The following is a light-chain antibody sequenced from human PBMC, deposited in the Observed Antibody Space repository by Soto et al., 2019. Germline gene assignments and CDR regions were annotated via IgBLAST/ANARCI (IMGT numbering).Light chain of an antibody. CDR3: QSYDSSLSGYV. Sequence: QSVLTQPPSVSGAPGQRVTISCTGSSSNIGAGYDVHWYQQVPGTAPKLLIHGNNNRPSGVPDRFSGSKFGTSASLAITGLQAEDEADYYCQSYDSSLSGYVFGTGTKVTVL. CDR2: GNN. CDR1: SSNIGAGYD. V-gene: IGLV1-40*01. J-gene: IGLJ1*01.